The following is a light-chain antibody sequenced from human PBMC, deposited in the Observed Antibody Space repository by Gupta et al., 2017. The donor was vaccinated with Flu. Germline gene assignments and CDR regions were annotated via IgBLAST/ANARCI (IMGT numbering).Light chain of an antibody. V-gene: IGKV6-21*01. CDR2: YAS. CDR1: EGIGSN. CDR3: HHTGSLRQS. J-gene: IGKJ2*03. Sequence: ETVLTQSPEIQSVTPRETVTITCKASEGIGSNLYWFQQKPHQAPKLLIKYASQSFPGVPSRFSGSRSGTDYTLTIHGLEAEDAATYYCHHTGSLRQSFGQGTKLEI.